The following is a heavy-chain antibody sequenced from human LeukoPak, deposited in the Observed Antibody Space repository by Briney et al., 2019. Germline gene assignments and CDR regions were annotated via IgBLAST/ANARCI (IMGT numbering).Heavy chain of an antibody. CDR1: GGSISSYY. J-gene: IGHJ4*02. D-gene: IGHD3-22*01. CDR2: IYDSGST. CDR3: ARQSISGSSLSYFDY. Sequence: SETLSLTCTVSGGSISSYYWSWIRQPPGKGLEWIGNIYDSGSTNYNPSLKSRVTISVDTSKNQCSLKLSSVTAADTAVYYCARQSISGSSLSYFDYWGQGTLVTVTS. V-gene: IGHV4-59*01.